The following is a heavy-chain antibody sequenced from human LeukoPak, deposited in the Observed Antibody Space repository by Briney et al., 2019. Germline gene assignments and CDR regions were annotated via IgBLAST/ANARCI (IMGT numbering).Heavy chain of an antibody. J-gene: IGHJ4*02. CDR2: ISYEGSNK. CDR3: AKFVVAHWGFDY. CDR1: GFTFSSYA. D-gene: IGHD2-15*01. V-gene: IGHV3-30*01. Sequence: GRSLRLSCAASGFTFSSYAMHWVRQAPGKGLEWVAVISYEGSNKYYADSVKGRFTISRDNSKNTLYLQMNSLRAEDTAVYYCAKFVVAHWGFDYWGQGTLVTVSS.